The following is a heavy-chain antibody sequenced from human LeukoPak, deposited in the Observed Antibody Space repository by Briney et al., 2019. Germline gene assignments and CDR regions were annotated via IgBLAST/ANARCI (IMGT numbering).Heavy chain of an antibody. J-gene: IGHJ4*02. CDR2: IYYSGST. Sequence: SETLSLTCTVSGGSFSSYYWSWIRQPPGKGLEWIGYIYYSGSTDYNPSLKSRVTMSLDTSKNQSSLNLSSVTAADTAVYYCARAVITFGGVVAKGFDCWGQGTLVTVSS. CDR1: GGSFSSYY. V-gene: IGHV4-59*01. CDR3: ARAVITFGGVVAKGFDC. D-gene: IGHD3-16*02.